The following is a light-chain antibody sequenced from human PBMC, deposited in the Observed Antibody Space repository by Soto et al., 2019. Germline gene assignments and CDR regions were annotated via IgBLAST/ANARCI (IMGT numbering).Light chain of an antibody. J-gene: IGKJ4*01. CDR2: SAF. Sequence: EIVMTQSPVTLSVSPGEGATLSCRASQSIGYDLAWYRQKPGQAPRLLIFSAFGRATGIPARFSGSASGTESTSPSAACSLKILPFYCQQYNKWPLTFGGGTKLEIK. CDR3: QQYNKWPLT. CDR1: QSIGYD. V-gene: IGKV3-15*01.